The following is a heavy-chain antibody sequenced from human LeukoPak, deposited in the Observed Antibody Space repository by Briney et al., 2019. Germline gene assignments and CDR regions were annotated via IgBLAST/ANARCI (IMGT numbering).Heavy chain of an antibody. Sequence: PSETLSLTCTVSGYSISSGYYWGWIRQPPGKGLEWIGSIYHSGSTNYNPSLKSRVTISVDTSKNQFSLKLSSVTAADTAVYYCARRRRGYSSGWPRGYFDLWGRGTLVTVSS. CDR2: IYHSGST. CDR3: ARRRRGYSSGWPRGYFDL. V-gene: IGHV4-38-2*02. CDR1: GYSISSGYY. D-gene: IGHD6-19*01. J-gene: IGHJ2*01.